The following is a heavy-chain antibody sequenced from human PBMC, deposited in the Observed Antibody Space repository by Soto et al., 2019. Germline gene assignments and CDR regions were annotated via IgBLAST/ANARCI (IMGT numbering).Heavy chain of an antibody. CDR2: IYYSGST. J-gene: IGHJ4*02. V-gene: IGHV4-59*01. CDR1: GGSISSYY. CDR3: ARADYDILTGYYSEPYFDY. D-gene: IGHD3-9*01. Sequence: PSETLSLTCTVSGGSISSYYWSWIRQPPGKGLEWIGYIYYSGSTNYNPSIKSRVTISVDTSKNQFSLKLSSVTAADTAVYYCARADYDILTGYYSEPYFDYWGQGTLVTVSS.